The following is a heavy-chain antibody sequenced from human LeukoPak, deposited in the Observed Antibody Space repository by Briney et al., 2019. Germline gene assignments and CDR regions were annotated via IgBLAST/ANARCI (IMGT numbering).Heavy chain of an antibody. CDR1: GFTFSSYA. V-gene: IGHV3-23*01. CDR3: ARDELLWFGELAGIPY. D-gene: IGHD3-10*01. J-gene: IGHJ4*02. Sequence: GGSLRLSCAASGFTFSSYAMSWVRQAPGKGLEWVSAISGSGGSTYYADSVKGRFTISRDNSKNTLYLQMNSLRAEDTAVYYCARDELLWFGELAGIPYWGQGTLVTVSS. CDR2: ISGSGGST.